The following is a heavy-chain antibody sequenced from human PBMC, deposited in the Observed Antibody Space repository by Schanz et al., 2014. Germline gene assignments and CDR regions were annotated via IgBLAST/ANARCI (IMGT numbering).Heavy chain of an antibody. V-gene: IGHV1-69*02. CDR1: GGTFSSYT. J-gene: IGHJ6*03. Sequence: QVQLVQSGAEVKKPGSSVKVSCTASGGTFSSYTISWIRQAPGQGLEWMGRIIPVLAIADYAQKFRGRVTITADKSTSTASMELSSLRSEDTAVYYCARLGTGMAVAGSVIDSYYYYMDVWGEGTTVTVSS. CDR3: ARLGTGMAVAGSVIDSYYYYMDV. CDR2: IIPVLAIA. D-gene: IGHD6-19*01.